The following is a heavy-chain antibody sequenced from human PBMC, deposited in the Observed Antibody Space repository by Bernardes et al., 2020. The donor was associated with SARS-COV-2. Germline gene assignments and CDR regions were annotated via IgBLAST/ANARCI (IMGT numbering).Heavy chain of an antibody. J-gene: IGHJ6*02. CDR2: FDPEDGET. CDR3: ATGVAVAGSPGLYYYYYGMDV. CDR1: GYTLTELS. D-gene: IGHD6-19*01. Sequence: ASVKVSCKVSGYTLTELSMHWVRQAPGKGLEWMGGFDPEDGETIYAQKVQGRVTMTEDTSTDTAYMELSSLRSEDTAVYYCATGVAVAGSPGLYYYYYGMDVWGQGTTVTVSS. V-gene: IGHV1-24*01.